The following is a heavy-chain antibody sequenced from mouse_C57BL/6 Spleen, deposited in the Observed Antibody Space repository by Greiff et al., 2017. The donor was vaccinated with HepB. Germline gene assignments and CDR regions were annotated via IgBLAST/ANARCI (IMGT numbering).Heavy chain of an antibody. V-gene: IGHV1-64*01. Sequence: QVQLQQPGAELVKPGASVKLSCKASGYTFTSYWMHWVKQRPGQGLEWIGMIHPNSGSTNYNEKFKSKATLTVDKSSSTAYMQLSSLTSEDSAVYYCARGTTVVETWFAYWGQRTLVTVSA. CDR1: GYTFTSYW. J-gene: IGHJ3*01. D-gene: IGHD1-1*01. CDR2: IHPNSGST. CDR3: ARGTTVVETWFAY.